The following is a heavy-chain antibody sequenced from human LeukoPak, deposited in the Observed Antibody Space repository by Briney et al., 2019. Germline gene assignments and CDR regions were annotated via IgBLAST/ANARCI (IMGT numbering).Heavy chain of an antibody. V-gene: IGHV4-30-4*01. J-gene: IGHJ6*02. CDR1: GGSISSGDYY. Sequence: SQTLSLTCTVSGGSISSGDYYWSWIRQPPGKGLEWIGYIYYSGSTYYNPSLKSRVTISVDTSKNQFSLKLSSVTAADTAVYYCARQNSGSYYYYGMDVWGQGTTVTVSS. CDR3: ARQNSGSYYYYGMDV. CDR2: IYYSGST. D-gene: IGHD1-26*01.